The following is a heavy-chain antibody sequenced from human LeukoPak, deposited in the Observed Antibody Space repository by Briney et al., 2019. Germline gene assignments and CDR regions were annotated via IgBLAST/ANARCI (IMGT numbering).Heavy chain of an antibody. D-gene: IGHD3-3*01. CDR3: ARVTGYYDFWSGSPTSSYFDY. CDR1: GGSFSGYC. Sequence: PSETLSLTCPVDGGSFSGYCCSWVRQPPGRGREWIGEIKHRGSTNYSPSITSRVPISVGTSKIQFSLTLSSVTAADTAVYYCARVTGYYDFWSGSPTSSYFDYWGQGPLVTVSS. V-gene: IGHV4-34*01. J-gene: IGHJ4*02. CDR2: IKHRGST.